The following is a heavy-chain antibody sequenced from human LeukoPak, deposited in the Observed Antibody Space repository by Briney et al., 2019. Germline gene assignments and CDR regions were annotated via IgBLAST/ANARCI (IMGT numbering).Heavy chain of an antibody. D-gene: IGHD6-19*01. CDR2: ISGSGGST. CDR1: GFTFSSYA. V-gene: IGHV3-23*01. CDR3: AREMDSSGWYVWFDP. Sequence: GGSLRLSCAASGFTFSSYAMSWVRQAPGKGLEWVSAISGSGGSTYYADSVKGRFTISRDNAKNTLYLQMNSLRAEDTAVYYCAREMDSSGWYVWFDPWGQGTLVTVSS. J-gene: IGHJ5*02.